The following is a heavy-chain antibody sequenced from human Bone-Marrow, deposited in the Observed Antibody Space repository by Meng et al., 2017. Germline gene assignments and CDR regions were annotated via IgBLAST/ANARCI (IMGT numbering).Heavy chain of an antibody. CDR1: GDSVSSNSAA. Sequence: QLQHAHAGRMNPSQTLSLTCAIAGDSVSSNSAAWNCIGQAPSRGVEWLGSTYYRSKWYNDYAVSVKSLITGNPDTAKNQFSLQLNSVTPEDTAGYYCARVGAQLFDYWGQGTLVTVSS. D-gene: IGHD1-26*01. CDR2: TYYRSKWYN. CDR3: ARVGAQLFDY. V-gene: IGHV6-1*01. J-gene: IGHJ4*02.